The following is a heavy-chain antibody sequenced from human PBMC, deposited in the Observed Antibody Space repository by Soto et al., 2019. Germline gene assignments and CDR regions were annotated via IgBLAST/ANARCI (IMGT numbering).Heavy chain of an antibody. Sequence: GASVKVSCKASGGTFSSYAISWVRQAPGQGLEWMGGIIPIFGTANYAQKFQGRVTITADESTSTAYMELSSLRSEDTAVYYCARANRVPAPSYYYYYYYGMDVWGQGTTVTVSS. V-gene: IGHV1-69*13. CDR3: ARANRVPAPSYYYYYYYGMDV. J-gene: IGHJ6*02. CDR2: IIPIFGTA. CDR1: GGTFSSYA. D-gene: IGHD2-8*01.